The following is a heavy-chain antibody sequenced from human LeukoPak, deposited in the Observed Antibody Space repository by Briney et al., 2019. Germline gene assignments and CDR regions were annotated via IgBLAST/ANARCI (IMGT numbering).Heavy chain of an antibody. CDR1: GFTFSSYW. J-gene: IGHJ4*02. Sequence: GGSLRLSCAASGFTFSSYWMSWVRQAPGKGLEWVANIKADGSEKYYVDSVKGRFTISRDDAKRTVDLQMDNLRAEDTAIYYCAYRNNFEYWGQGALVTVSS. CDR2: IKADGSEK. D-gene: IGHD1-26*01. CDR3: AYRNNFEY. V-gene: IGHV3-7*05.